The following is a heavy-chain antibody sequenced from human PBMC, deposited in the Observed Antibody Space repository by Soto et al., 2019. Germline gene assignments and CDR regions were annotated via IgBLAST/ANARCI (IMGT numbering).Heavy chain of an antibody. CDR2: FSGGAGST. CDR3: AKSIGMGATNAFDI. V-gene: IGHV3-23*01. CDR1: GFTFSSYA. Sequence: EVQLLESGGGLIQPGGSLRLSCAASGFTFSSYAMNWVRQAPGKGLEWVSAFSGGAGSTYYADSVKGRFTISRDNSKNTLYLQMNSLRAEDTAVYYCAKSIGMGATNAFDIWGQGTMVSVSS. D-gene: IGHD1-26*01. J-gene: IGHJ3*02.